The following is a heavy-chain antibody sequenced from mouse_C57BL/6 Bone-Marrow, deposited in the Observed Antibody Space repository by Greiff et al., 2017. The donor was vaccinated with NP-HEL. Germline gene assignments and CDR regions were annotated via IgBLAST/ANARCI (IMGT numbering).Heavy chain of an antibody. V-gene: IGHV1-59*01. Sequence: QVQLQQPGAELVRPGTSVKLSCKASGYTFTSYWMHWVKQRPGQGLEWIGVIDPSDSYTNYNQKFKGKATLTVDTSSSPAYMQLSSLTSEDSAVYYCVRVSTMGKWFAYWGQGTLVTVSA. J-gene: IGHJ3*01. D-gene: IGHD2-1*01. CDR2: IDPSDSYT. CDR3: VRVSTMGKWFAY. CDR1: GYTFTSYW.